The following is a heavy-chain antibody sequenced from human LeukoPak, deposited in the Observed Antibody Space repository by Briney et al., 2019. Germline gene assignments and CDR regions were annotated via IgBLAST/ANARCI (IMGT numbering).Heavy chain of an antibody. CDR1: GYTFTSYY. J-gene: IGHJ3*02. V-gene: IGHV1-46*01. D-gene: IGHD3-10*01. CDR2: INPSGGST. CDR3: ARVGNTMDDAFDI. Sequence: ASVKVSCKASGYTFTSYYIHWVRQAPGQGLEWMGIINPSGGSTNYAQKFQGRVTMTRDTSTSTVYMELSSLRSEDTAVYYCARVGNTMDDAFDIWGQGTMVTVSS.